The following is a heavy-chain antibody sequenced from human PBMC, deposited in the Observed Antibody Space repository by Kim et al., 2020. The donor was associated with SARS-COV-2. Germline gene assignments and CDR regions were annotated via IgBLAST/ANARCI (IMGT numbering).Heavy chain of an antibody. Sequence: SETLSLTCAVYGGSFSGYYWSWIRQPPGKGLEWIGEINHSGSTNYNPSLKSRVTISVDTSKNQFSLKLSFVTAADTAVYYCARNRDSSSSGMGYYFDYWGQGTLVTVSS. J-gene: IGHJ4*02. CDR2: INHSGST. CDR3: ARNRDSSSSGMGYYFDY. D-gene: IGHD6-6*01. CDR1: GGSFSGYY. V-gene: IGHV4-34*01.